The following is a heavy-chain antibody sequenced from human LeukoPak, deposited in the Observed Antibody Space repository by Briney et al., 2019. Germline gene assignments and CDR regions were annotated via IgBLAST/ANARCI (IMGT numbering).Heavy chain of an antibody. CDR2: ISYAGSNN. V-gene: IGHV3-30-3*01. Sequence: PGGSLRLSCAASGFTFSSYTMDWVRQAPGKGLEWVARISYAGSNNYYADSVKGRFTISSDNPKNTLYLQMDSLRAEDTAVYYCARGDDSSGQGWWGQGTLVTVFS. J-gene: IGHJ4*02. CDR1: GFTFSSYT. CDR3: ARGDDSSGQGW. D-gene: IGHD3-22*01.